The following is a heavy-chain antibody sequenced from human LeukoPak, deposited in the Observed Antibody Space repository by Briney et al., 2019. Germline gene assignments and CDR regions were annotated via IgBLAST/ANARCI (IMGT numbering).Heavy chain of an antibody. CDR2: ITDSGDRT. CDR1: AFSFSTYA. Sequence: GGSLRLSCAASAFSFSTYAMSWVRQAPGKGLEWVSSITDSGDRTYYTDSVKGRFTISRDSSKNTVYLQMSSLRAEDTAVYYCAKAEGSYKTLIDYWGQGTLVTVSS. J-gene: IGHJ4*02. V-gene: IGHV3-23*01. D-gene: IGHD3-10*01. CDR3: AKAEGSYKTLIDY.